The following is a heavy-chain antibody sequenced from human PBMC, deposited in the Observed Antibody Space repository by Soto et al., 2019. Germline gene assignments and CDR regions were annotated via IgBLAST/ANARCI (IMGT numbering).Heavy chain of an antibody. V-gene: IGHV4-59*01. CDR2: IYYSGST. J-gene: IGHJ6*02. D-gene: IGHD3-3*01. CDR3: ARGRNYDFWSGFHYGMDV. Sequence: SETLSLTCTVSGGSISSYYWSWIRQPPGKGLEWIGYIYYSGSTNYNPSLKSRVTISVDSSKNQFSLKLSSVTAADTAVYYCARGRNYDFWSGFHYGMDVWGQGTTVTVSS. CDR1: GGSISSYY.